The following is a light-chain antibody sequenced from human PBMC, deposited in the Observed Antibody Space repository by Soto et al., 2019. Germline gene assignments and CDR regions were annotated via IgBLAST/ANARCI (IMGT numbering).Light chain of an antibody. CDR1: SSNIGAGYD. CDR3: QSYDSSLRVV. J-gene: IGLJ2*01. V-gene: IGLV1-40*01. CDR2: GNS. Sequence: QSVLTQPASGTGAAGQRVTISCTGSSSNIGAGYDVHWYQQLPGTAPKLLSYGNSNRPSGVPDRFSGSKSGTSASLAITGLQAEDEADYYCQSYDSSLRVVFGGGTKLTV.